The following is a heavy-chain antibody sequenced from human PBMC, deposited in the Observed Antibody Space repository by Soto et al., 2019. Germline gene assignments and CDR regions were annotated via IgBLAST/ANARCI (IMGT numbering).Heavy chain of an antibody. V-gene: IGHV3-23*01. CDR2: ISGDGGNT. Sequence: EVQLLESGGGLVQPGGSLTLSCAVSGFTFSRYAMTWVRQAPGKGLEWVSTISGDGGNTYYADSVKGRFTISRDKSRNTLYLQMNSLRVEDTAIYYCAKGVDSSGFNSFDQWGQGTLATVSS. CDR1: GFTFSRYA. CDR3: AKGVDSSGFNSFDQ. D-gene: IGHD3-22*01. J-gene: IGHJ4*02.